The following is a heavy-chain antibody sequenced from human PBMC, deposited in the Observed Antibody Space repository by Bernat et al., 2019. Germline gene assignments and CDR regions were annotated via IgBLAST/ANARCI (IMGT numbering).Heavy chain of an antibody. CDR2: ISYDGSKK. CDR3: ARDLTIFEVIIMDDAFDI. J-gene: IGHJ3*02. Sequence: QVQLVESGGGVVQPGRSLRLSCAASGFTFRSYTMHWVRQAPGKGLEWVAIISYDGSKKYYADSVRGRFTISRDNSKNTLYPQMNSLRAEDTAVYYCARDLTIFEVIIMDDAFDIWGQGTMVTVSS. V-gene: IGHV3-30*01. D-gene: IGHD3-3*01. CDR1: GFTFRSYT.